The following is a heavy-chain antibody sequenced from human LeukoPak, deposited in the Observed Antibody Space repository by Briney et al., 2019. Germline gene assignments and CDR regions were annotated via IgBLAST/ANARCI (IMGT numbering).Heavy chain of an antibody. CDR1: GFTFDDYA. J-gene: IGHJ6*02. V-gene: IGHV3-43*02. CDR2: ISGDGGST. D-gene: IGHD2-2*01. Sequence: GGSLRLSCAASGFTFDDYAMHWVRQAPGKGLEWVSLISGDGGSTYYADSVKGRFTISRDNSKSSLHLQMNSLTTEDTAMYYCAKDLKYCTSTSCYHHYYGMDVWGQGTTVTVSS. CDR3: AKDLKYCTSTSCYHHYYGMDV.